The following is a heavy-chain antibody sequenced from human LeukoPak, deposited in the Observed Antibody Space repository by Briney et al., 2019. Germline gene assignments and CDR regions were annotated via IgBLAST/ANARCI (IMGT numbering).Heavy chain of an antibody. V-gene: IGHV3-72*01. J-gene: IGHJ1*01. D-gene: IGHD2-15*01. CDR2: IRKKSDRYTT. Sequence: GGSLRLSCVASGFTVSDHYLDWVRQAPGKGLEWVGLIRKKSDRYTTEYAVSVKGRFTISRDDSTNSVYLQMSSLKSEDTAVYYCADIGGGGSNTRWGEGTVVTVSS. CDR3: ADIGGGGSNTR. CDR1: GFTVSDHY.